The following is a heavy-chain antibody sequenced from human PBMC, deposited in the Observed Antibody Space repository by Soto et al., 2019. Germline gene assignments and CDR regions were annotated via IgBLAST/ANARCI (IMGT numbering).Heavy chain of an antibody. D-gene: IGHD2-15*01. CDR1: GFTFSSYS. V-gene: IGHV3-21*04. CDR2: ISSSSSYI. Sequence: LRLSCAASGFTFSSYSMNWVRQAPGKGLEWVSSISSSSSYIYYADSVKGRFTISRDNAKNSLYLQMNSLRSEDTAVYYCARAQIVERGQVPFSYYYYGMDVWGQGTTVTVSS. CDR3: ARAQIVERGQVPFSYYYYGMDV. J-gene: IGHJ6*02.